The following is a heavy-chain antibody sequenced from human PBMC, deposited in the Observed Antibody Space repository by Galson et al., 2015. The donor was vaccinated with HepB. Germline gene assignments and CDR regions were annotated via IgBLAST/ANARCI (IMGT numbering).Heavy chain of an antibody. J-gene: IGHJ3*02. CDR2: ISGSGGST. CDR1: GFTFSSYA. V-gene: IGHV3-23*01. Sequence: SLRLSCAASGFTFSSYAMSWVRQAPGKGLEWVSAISGSGGSTYYADSVKGRFTISRDNSKNTLYLQMNSLRAEDTAVYYCAKRSIGTRTDLDAFDIWGQGTMVTVSS. D-gene: IGHD1-14*01. CDR3: AKRSIGTRTDLDAFDI.